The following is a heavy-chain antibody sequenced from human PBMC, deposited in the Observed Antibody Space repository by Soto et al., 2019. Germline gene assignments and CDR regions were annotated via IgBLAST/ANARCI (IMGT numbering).Heavy chain of an antibody. D-gene: IGHD1-1*01. CDR1: GGTFKNYG. CDR3: AGEVGGTGLHF. V-gene: IGHV1-69*05. CDR2: IIPMFGIA. J-gene: IGHJ4*02. Sequence: QVQLVQSGAEVKKPGSSVKVSCRTSGGTFKNYGFSWVRQAPGQGLEWMGGIIPMFGIANYGQIFQGRLTIISDESTSTAYMELSSLKPEDTALYYCAGEVGGTGLHFWGQGTLVIVSS.